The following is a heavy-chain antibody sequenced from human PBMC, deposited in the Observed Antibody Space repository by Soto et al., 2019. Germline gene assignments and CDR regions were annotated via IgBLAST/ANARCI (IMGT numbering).Heavy chain of an antibody. CDR1: GFTFSSYG. CDR3: ANGFGELDHYFDY. J-gene: IGHJ4*02. CDR2: ISYDGSNK. Sequence: GGSLRLSCAASGFTFSSYGMHWVRQAPGKGLEWVAVISYDGSNKYYADSVKGRFTISRDNSKNTLYLQMNSMRAEDTAVYYCANGFGELDHYFDYWGQGTLVTVSS. V-gene: IGHV3-30*18. D-gene: IGHD3-10*01.